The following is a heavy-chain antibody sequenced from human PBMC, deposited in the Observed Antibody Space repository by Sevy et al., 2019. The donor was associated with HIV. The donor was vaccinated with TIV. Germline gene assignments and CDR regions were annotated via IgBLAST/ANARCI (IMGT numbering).Heavy chain of an antibody. CDR3: ARDPTRNYDCWSGYPRDYYYGMDV. CDR1: GFTFSSYA. Sequence: GGSLRLSCAASGFTFSSYAMHWVRQAPGKGLEWVAVISYDGSNKYYADSVKGGFTISRDNSKNTLYLQMNSLRAEEMAVDYCARDPTRNYDCWSGYPRDYYYGMDVWGQGTTVTVSS. CDR2: ISYDGSNK. V-gene: IGHV3-30*04. D-gene: IGHD3-3*01. J-gene: IGHJ6*02.